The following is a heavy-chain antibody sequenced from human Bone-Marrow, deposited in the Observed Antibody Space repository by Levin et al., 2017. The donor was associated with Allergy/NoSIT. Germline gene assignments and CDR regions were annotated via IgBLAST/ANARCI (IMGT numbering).Heavy chain of an antibody. J-gene: IGHJ6*02. CDR3: ARDSSRMRGIFPYFYGMDV. CDR1: GFTLKNYE. Sequence: PGGSLRLSCAVSGFTLKNYEMNWVRQAPGRGLEWLSYISSSGSRMYYADSVKGRFTISRDDAKNSVYLQMNSLRAEDTAVYYCARDSSRMRGIFPYFYGMDVWGQGTTVTVSS. V-gene: IGHV3-48*03. CDR2: ISSSGSRM. D-gene: IGHD3-3*01.